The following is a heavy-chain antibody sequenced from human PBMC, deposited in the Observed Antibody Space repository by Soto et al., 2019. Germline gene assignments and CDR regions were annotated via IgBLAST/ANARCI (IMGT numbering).Heavy chain of an antibody. CDR3: ATTGKSYYDSSGYYPT. CDR1: GFTFSSYW. Sequence: GGSLRLSCAASGFTFSSYWMHWVRQAPGKGLVWVSRINSDGSSTSYADSVKGRFTISRDNAKNTLYLQMNSLRAEDTAVYYCATTGKSYYDSSGYYPTWGQGTLVTVSS. CDR2: INSDGSST. J-gene: IGHJ4*02. D-gene: IGHD3-22*01. V-gene: IGHV3-74*01.